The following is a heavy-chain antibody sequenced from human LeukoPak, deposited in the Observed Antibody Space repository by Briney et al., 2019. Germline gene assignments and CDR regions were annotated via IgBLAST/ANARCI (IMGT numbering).Heavy chain of an antibody. J-gene: IGHJ4*02. CDR2: INPDGSIA. CDR1: GFTLSIYW. V-gene: IGHV3-74*01. Sequence: GGSLRLSCVGSGFTLSIYWMYWVRQSPGKGLLWVARINPDGSIADYTDSVKGRFTISRDNVKNTLYLQMNSLRAEDTAVYYCVREGFFDYWGQGALVTVSS. CDR3: VREGFFDY.